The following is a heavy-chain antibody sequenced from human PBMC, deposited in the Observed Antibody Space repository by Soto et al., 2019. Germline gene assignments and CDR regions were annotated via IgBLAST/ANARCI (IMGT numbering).Heavy chain of an antibody. CDR2: IYYSGST. D-gene: IGHD6-6*01. CDR3: ARQRARKWFDP. CDR1: GGSISSSSYY. J-gene: IGHJ5*02. V-gene: IGHV4-39*01. Sequence: SETLSLTCIVSGGSISSSSYYWGWIRQPPGKGLEWIGSIYYSGSTYYNPSLKSRVTISVDTSKNQFSLKLSSVTDADTAVFYCARQRARKWFDPWGQGTLVTVSS.